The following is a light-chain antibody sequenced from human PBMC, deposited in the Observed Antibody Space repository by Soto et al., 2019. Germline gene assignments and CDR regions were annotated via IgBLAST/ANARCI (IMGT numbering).Light chain of an antibody. J-gene: IGKJ1*01. Sequence: DIQMTQSPSTLSGSVGDRVTITCRASQTISSWLAWYQQKPGKAPKLLIYKASTLKSGVPSRFSGSGSGTECTLTISSLKTEDFATYDCQHYNSYSEAFGQGTKVELK. V-gene: IGKV1-5*03. CDR3: QHYNSYSEA. CDR1: QTISSW. CDR2: KAS.